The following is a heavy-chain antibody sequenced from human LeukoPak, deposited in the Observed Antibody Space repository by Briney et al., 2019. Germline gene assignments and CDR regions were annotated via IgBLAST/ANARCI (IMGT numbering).Heavy chain of an antibody. CDR1: GGSISSGGFY. CDR3: ARGGVNYGDYVLDY. J-gene: IGHJ4*02. Sequence: SETLSLTCTVSGGSISSGGFYWSWIRQPPGKGLEWIGYIYHSGSTYYNPSLKSRVTISVDRSKNQFSLNLSSVTAADTAVYYCARGGVNYGDYVLDYWGQGTLVTVSS. CDR2: IYHSGST. V-gene: IGHV4-30-2*01. D-gene: IGHD4-17*01.